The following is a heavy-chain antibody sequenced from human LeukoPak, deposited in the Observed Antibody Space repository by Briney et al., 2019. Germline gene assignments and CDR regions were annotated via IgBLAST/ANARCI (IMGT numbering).Heavy chain of an antibody. D-gene: IGHD5-18*01. CDR1: GFTYSSYG. CDR2: ISYDGSNK. V-gene: IGHV3-30*03. J-gene: IGHJ4*02. CDR3: ARDFNGYFPVYSYGPRLLDY. Sequence: PGGSLRLPCAASGFTYSSYGMHWVRQGPGKGLEWVTVISYDGSNKYYADSVKGRFTISRDNSKNTLYLQMNSLRAEDTAVYYCARDFNGYFPVYSYGPRLLDYWGQGTLVTVST.